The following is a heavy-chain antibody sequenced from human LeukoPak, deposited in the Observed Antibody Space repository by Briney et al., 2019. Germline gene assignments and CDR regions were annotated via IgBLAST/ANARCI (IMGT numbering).Heavy chain of an antibody. J-gene: IGHJ6*02. V-gene: IGHV3-30*18. CDR2: ISYDGSNK. CDR3: AKDYSDYGMDV. Sequence: GRSLRLSCAASGFTFSSSDMHWVRQAPGKGLEWVAVISYDGSNKYYADSVKGRFTISRDNSKNTLYLQMNSLRAEDTAVYYCAKDYSDYGMDVWGQGTTVTVSS. D-gene: IGHD6-13*01. CDR1: GFTFSSSD.